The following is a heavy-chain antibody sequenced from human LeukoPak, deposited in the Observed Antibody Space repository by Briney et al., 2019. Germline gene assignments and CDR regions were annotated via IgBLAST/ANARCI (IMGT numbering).Heavy chain of an antibody. CDR1: GYTFTSYG. D-gene: IGHD6-19*01. Sequence: ASVKVSCKASGYTFTSYGISWVRQAPGQGLEWMGWISAYNGNTKYAQKLQGRVTMTTDTSTSTAYMELRSLRSDDTAVYYCARVQTPYSSGWHGWENDYYGMDVWGQGTTVTVSS. CDR2: ISAYNGNT. V-gene: IGHV1-18*01. CDR3: ARVQTPYSSGWHGWENDYYGMDV. J-gene: IGHJ6*02.